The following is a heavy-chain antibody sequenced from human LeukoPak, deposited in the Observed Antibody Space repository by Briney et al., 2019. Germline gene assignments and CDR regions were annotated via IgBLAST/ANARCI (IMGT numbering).Heavy chain of an antibody. CDR1: GYTFTSYG. J-gene: IGHJ3*02. D-gene: IGHD2-15*01. Sequence: ASVKVSCEASGYTFTSYGISWGRQAPGQGVEWMGWISAYNGNTNYAQKLQGRVTMTTDTSTRTAYMELRSLRSDDTAVYYCARDWWFPGAFDIWGQGTMVTVSS. CDR3: ARDWWFPGAFDI. CDR2: ISAYNGNT. V-gene: IGHV1-18*01.